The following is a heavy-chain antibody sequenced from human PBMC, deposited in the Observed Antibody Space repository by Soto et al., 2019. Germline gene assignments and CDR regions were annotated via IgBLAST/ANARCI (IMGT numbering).Heavy chain of an antibody. Sequence: PSETLSLTCAVYGGSFSGYYWSWIRQPPGKGLEWIGEINHSGSTNYNPSLKSRVTISVDTSKNQFSLKLSSVTAADTAVYYCARGLAYCGGDCYSSFDYWGQGTLVTVSS. CDR3: ARGLAYCGGDCYSSFDY. V-gene: IGHV4-34*01. D-gene: IGHD2-21*02. CDR2: INHSGST. CDR1: GGSFSGYY. J-gene: IGHJ4*02.